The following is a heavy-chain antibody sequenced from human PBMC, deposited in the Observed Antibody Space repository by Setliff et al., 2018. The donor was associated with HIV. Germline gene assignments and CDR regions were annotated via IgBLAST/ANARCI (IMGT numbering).Heavy chain of an antibody. J-gene: IGHJ6*02. V-gene: IGHV3-73*01. CDR2: IRSKANSYAT. D-gene: IGHD1-26*01. CDR1: GFTFSGSA. Sequence: GGSLRLSCAASGFTFSGSAMHWVRQASGRGLEWVGRIRSKANSYATAYAASVKGRFTIPRDDSKNTAYLQMNSLKTEDTAVYYCARPQWELGVDYYGMDVWGQGTTVTVSS. CDR3: ARPQWELGVDYYGMDV.